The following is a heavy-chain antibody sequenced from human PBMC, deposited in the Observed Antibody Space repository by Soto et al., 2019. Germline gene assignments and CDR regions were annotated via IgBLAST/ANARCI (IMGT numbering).Heavy chain of an antibody. CDR3: ARVQLEWTQYYFDY. CDR1: GGSISSGGYY. D-gene: IGHD3-3*01. J-gene: IGHJ4*02. CDR2: IYYSGST. Sequence: SETLSLTWTVSGGSISSGGYYWNWIRQHPGKGLEWIGYIYYSGSTNYNPSLKSRVTISVDTSKNQFSLKLSSVTAADTAVYYCARVQLEWTQYYFDYGGQGTLVTVSS. V-gene: IGHV4-61*08.